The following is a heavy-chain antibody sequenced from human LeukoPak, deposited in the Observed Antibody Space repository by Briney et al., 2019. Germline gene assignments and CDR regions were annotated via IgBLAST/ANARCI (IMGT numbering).Heavy chain of an antibody. J-gene: IGHJ5*02. CDR3: TYLRTPYYNDKWVDP. CDR2: ISSGGSPI. CDR1: GFTITSWS. D-gene: IGHD3/OR15-3a*01. Sequence: GGSLRLSCAVSGFTITSWSMNWVRQAPGKGLEWLSYISSGGSPIYYADSVRGRFTISRDDAKNLVYLQMNSLRAEDTAVYYCTYLRTPYYNDKWVDPWGQGALVTVSS. V-gene: IGHV3-48*04.